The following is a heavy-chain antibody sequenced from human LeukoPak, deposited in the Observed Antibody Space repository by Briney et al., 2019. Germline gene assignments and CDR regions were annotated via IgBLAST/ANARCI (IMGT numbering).Heavy chain of an antibody. Sequence: GRSLRLSCAASGFTFDDYAMHWVRQAPGKDLEWVSGISWNSGSIGYADSVKGRFTISRDNAKNSLYLQMNSLRAEDTALYYCAKAKVRGSFDYWGQGTLVTVSS. D-gene: IGHD3-10*01. CDR3: AKAKVRGSFDY. CDR2: ISWNSGSI. J-gene: IGHJ4*02. CDR1: GFTFDDYA. V-gene: IGHV3-9*01.